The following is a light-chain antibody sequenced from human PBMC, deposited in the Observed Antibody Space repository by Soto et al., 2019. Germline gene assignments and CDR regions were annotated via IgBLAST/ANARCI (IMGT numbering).Light chain of an antibody. V-gene: IGKV3-11*01. CDR1: QRLSASD. J-gene: IGKJ1*01. Sequence: EIVMTQSPATLSVSPGERATLSCRASQRLSASDIAWYQQKPGQAPRLLIYDASNRATGIPARFSGSGSGTDFTLTISSLEPEDFAVYYCQQRSNWPWTFGQGTKVDIK. CDR2: DAS. CDR3: QQRSNWPWT.